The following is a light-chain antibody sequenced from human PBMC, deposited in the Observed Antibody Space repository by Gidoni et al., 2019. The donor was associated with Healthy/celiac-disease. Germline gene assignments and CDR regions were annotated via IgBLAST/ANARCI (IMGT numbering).Light chain of an antibody. CDR1: QSLLHSNGYNY. V-gene: IGKV2-28*01. Sequence: DIVMTPSPLSLPVTPGEPASISCRSSQSLLHSNGYNYLDWYLQKPGQSPQLLIYLGSTRASGVPDRFSGSGSGTDFTLKISRVEAEDVGDYYCMQALQTPYTFGQXTKLEIK. J-gene: IGKJ2*01. CDR2: LGS. CDR3: MQALQTPYT.